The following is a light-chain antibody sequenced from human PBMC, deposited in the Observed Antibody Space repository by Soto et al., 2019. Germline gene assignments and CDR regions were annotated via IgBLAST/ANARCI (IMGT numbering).Light chain of an antibody. CDR1: SSNIGDNY. Sequence: QSVLTQPPSVSAAPGQTVTISCSGSSSNIGDNYVSWYQQFPGTAPKLLIFDNDERPSGIPDRFSGSKSGTSATLGITGLQTGDEADYYCGTWDTSLSAAVFGGGTKLTVL. V-gene: IGLV1-51*01. J-gene: IGLJ2*01. CDR3: GTWDTSLSAAV. CDR2: DND.